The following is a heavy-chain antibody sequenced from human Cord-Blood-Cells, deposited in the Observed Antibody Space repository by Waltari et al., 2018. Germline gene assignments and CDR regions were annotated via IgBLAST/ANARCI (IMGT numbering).Heavy chain of an antibody. Sequence: QLQLQESGPGLVKPSETLSLTCTVSGGSISSSSYYWGWIRQPPGKGLGWIGSIYYSGSTYYNPSLKSRVTISVDTSKNQFSLKLSSVTAADTAVYYCARHREGQWLKNWGQGTLVTVSS. J-gene: IGHJ4*02. CDR2: IYYSGST. D-gene: IGHD6-19*01. V-gene: IGHV4-39*01. CDR3: ARHREGQWLKN. CDR1: GGSISSSSYY.